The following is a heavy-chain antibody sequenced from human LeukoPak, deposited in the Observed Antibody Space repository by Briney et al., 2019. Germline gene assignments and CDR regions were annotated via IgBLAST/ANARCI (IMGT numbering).Heavy chain of an antibody. D-gene: IGHD2-2*01. Sequence: GGSLRLSCAASGFTFSIYSMNWVRQAPGKGLEWVSSIRSSSNYIYYADSVKGRFTISRDNAKNSLYLRMNSLRAEDTAVYYCARGVRYCTSTTCTPDYWGQGTLVTVSS. CDR1: GFTFSIYS. CDR2: IRSSSNYI. V-gene: IGHV3-21*01. CDR3: ARGVRYCTSTTCTPDY. J-gene: IGHJ4*02.